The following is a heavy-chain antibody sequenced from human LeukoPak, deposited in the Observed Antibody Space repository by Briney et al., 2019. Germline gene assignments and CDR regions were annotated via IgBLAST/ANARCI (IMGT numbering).Heavy chain of an antibody. V-gene: IGHV3-23*01. CDR3: AKKRDAFDI. Sequence: PGGSLRLSCVASGFTFTNYAMGWVRQAPGKRPEWVSSLTDSGGTTYYVDSVKGRFAISRDNSRNTLCLHMNSLRAEDTAVYYCAKKRDAFDIWGQGTVVTVSS. D-gene: IGHD5-24*01. CDR2: LTDSGGTT. CDR1: GFTFTNYA. J-gene: IGHJ3*02.